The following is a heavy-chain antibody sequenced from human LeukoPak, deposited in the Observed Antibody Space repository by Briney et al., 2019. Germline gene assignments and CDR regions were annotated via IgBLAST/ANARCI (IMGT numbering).Heavy chain of an antibody. J-gene: IGHJ5*02. CDR3: ASRVYSNLSPWSFDP. CDR1: GFTFSNAW. V-gene: IGHV3-15*01. CDR2: IKSKTDGGTT. D-gene: IGHD6-13*01. Sequence: GGSLRLSCAASGFTFSNAWMSWVRQAPGKGLEWVGRIKSKTDGGTTDYAAPVKGRFTISRDNVDNVVYLQMNSLRAEDTAVYYCASRVYSNLSPWSFDPWGQGTLVTVSS.